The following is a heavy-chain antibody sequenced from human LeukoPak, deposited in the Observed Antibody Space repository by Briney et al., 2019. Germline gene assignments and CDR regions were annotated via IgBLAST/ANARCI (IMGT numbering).Heavy chain of an antibody. V-gene: IGHV1-2*02. CDR2: ITPNSGGT. J-gene: IGHJ3*02. CDR3: ARVASTTRRHDAFDI. D-gene: IGHD1-1*01. Sequence: ASVKVSCKASGYTFTDFYIHWMRQAPGQGLEWMGWITPNSGGTIYGQKFQGRVTLTRDTSTSTAYMELSRLRSDDTAVYYCARVASTTRRHDAFDIWGQGTMVTISS. CDR1: GYTFTDFY.